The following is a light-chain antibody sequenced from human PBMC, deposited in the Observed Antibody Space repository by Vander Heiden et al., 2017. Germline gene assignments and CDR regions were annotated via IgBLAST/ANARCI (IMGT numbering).Light chain of an antibody. CDR2: AAS. V-gene: IGKV1-16*02. J-gene: IGKJ1*01. Sequence: DIQMTQPPSSVSASVGDRVIITCRASQAIRNHLAWFQQRPGKAPKSLIYAASTLQSGVPSKFSASGSGTDFTLTISSLQPEDFASYFCQQYHSYPRTFGQGTKVDIK. CDR1: QAIRNH. CDR3: QQYHSYPRT.